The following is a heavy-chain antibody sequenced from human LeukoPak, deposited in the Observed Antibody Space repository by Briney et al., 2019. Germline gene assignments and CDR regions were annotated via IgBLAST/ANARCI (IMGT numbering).Heavy chain of an antibody. CDR3: ARTSHPHGSSWLFDY. J-gene: IGHJ4*02. V-gene: IGHV3-72*01. D-gene: IGHD6-13*01. CDR1: GFKFSDHY. CDR2: SRNKASSYTT. Sequence: GGSLRLSCAASGFKFSDHYIDWVRQAPGKGLEWVGRSRNKASSYTTEYAASVEGRFTISRDVSESSLYLQMNSLRTEDTAVYYCARTSHPHGSSWLFDYWGQGTLVTVSS.